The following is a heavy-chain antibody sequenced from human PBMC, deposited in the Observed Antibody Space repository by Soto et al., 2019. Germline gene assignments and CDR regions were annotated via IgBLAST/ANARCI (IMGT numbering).Heavy chain of an antibody. CDR2: ISAYNGNT. V-gene: IGHV1-18*01. J-gene: IGHJ3*02. D-gene: IGHD3-22*01. CDR1: GYTFTSYG. CDR3: AIPDPTYYYDSSGYYPPDAFDT. Sequence: GASVKVSCKSSGYTFTSYGISWVRQAPGQGLEWMGWISAYNGNTNYAQKLQGRVTMTTDTSTSTAYMELRSLRSDDTAVYYCAIPDPTYYYDSSGYYPPDAFDTWGQGTMVTVSS.